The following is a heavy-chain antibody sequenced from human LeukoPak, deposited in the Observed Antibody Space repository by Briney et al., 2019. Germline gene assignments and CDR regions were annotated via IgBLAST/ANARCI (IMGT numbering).Heavy chain of an antibody. CDR1: GFTFDDYG. CDR3: AREQYQLLYGYYYMDV. V-gene: IGHV3-20*04. D-gene: IGHD2-2*02. J-gene: IGHJ6*03. Sequence: GGSLRLSCAASGFTFDDYGMSWVRQAPGKGLEWVSGINWNGGSTGYAESGKGRFTISRDNAKNSLYLQMNSLRAEDTALYYCAREQYQLLYGYYYMDVWGKGTTVTVSS. CDR2: INWNGGST.